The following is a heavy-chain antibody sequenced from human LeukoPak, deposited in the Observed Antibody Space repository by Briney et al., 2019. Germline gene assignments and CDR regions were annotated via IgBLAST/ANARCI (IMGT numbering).Heavy chain of an antibody. D-gene: IGHD6-19*01. J-gene: IGHJ3*02. Sequence: PGGSLRLSCAASGFTFSSYAISWVRQAPGQGLEWMGGIIPIFGTANYAQKFQGRVTITADKSTSTAYMELSSLRSEDTAVYYCARGLKQWLVNDAFDIWGQGTMVTVSS. CDR2: IIPIFGTA. CDR1: GFTFSSYA. CDR3: ARGLKQWLVNDAFDI. V-gene: IGHV1-69*06.